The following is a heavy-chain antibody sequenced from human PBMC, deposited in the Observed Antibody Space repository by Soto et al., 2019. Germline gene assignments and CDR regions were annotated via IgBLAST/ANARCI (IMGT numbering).Heavy chain of an antibody. CDR2: ISYDGSNK. V-gene: IGHV3-30*18. CDR1: GFTFSSYG. Sequence: QVQLVESGGGVVQPGRSLRLSCAASGFTFSSYGMHWVRQAPGKGLEWVAVISYDGSNKYYADSVKGRFTISRDNSKNTLYLQMNSLRAEDTAVYYCAKDQSIAAAGTRGAFDIWGQGTMVTVSS. D-gene: IGHD6-13*01. J-gene: IGHJ3*02. CDR3: AKDQSIAAAGTRGAFDI.